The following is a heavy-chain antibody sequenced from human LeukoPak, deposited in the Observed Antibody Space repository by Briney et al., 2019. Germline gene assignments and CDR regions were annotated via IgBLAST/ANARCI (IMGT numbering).Heavy chain of an antibody. CDR2: ISHRGRT. CDR1: GGSVSGYY. Sequence: SETLSLICAVYGGSVSGYYWSWIRQPPEKGLEWIGEISHRGRTHYTPSLQSRVTMSVDTSKNQFALNLNSVTAADTAVYYCARVPLRFLEPFDYWGQGILVTVSS. J-gene: IGHJ4*02. D-gene: IGHD3-3*01. V-gene: IGHV4-34*01. CDR3: ARVPLRFLEPFDY.